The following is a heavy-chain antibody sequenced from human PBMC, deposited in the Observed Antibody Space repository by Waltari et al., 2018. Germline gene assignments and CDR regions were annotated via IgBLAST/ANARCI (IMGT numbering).Heavy chain of an antibody. V-gene: IGHV3-48*03. D-gene: IGHD1-26*01. CDR3: AGKSGSSVAVPRDYYGMDV. CDR1: GMMFSGHE. CDR2: ISRDGEQT. J-gene: IGHJ6*02. Sequence: DVQLMESGGGQVHSGGSLSLSCEVSGMMFSGHEMEWVRQAPGKRLELVSDISRDGEQTLYSAPVKGRFTTSRDNDKNILFLEMHSLRVDDTATYDCAGKSGSSVAVPRDYYGMDVWGLGTSVTVSS.